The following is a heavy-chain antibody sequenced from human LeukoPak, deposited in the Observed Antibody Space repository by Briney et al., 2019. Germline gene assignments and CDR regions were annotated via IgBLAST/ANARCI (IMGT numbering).Heavy chain of an antibody. J-gene: IGHJ4*02. V-gene: IGHV3-23*01. D-gene: IGHD5-18*01. CDR3: EKRGYSYGPEYYFDY. Sequence: GGSLRLSCAASGFTFSSYAMSWVRQAPGKGLEWVSAISGSGGSTYYADSVKGRFTISRDNSKNTLYLQMNSLRAEDTAVYYCEKRGYSYGPEYYFDYWGQGTLVTVSS. CDR1: GFTFSSYA. CDR2: ISGSGGST.